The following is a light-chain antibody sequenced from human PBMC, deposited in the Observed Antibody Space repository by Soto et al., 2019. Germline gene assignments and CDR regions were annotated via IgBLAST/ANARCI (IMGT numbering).Light chain of an antibody. J-gene: IGKJ2*01. V-gene: IGKV3-11*01. CDR3: QQRSNWPPYT. CDR2: DAS. Sequence: EIVLTQSPATLSLSPGERATLSCRASQSVSSYLAWYQQKPGQAPRLLIYDASNRATGIPARFSGSGSGTDFTLTISSLEPEDFGCYYCQQRSNWPPYTFGQGTKLEIK. CDR1: QSVSSY.